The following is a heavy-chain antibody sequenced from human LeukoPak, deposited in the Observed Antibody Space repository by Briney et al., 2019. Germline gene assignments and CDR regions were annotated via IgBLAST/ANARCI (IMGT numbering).Heavy chain of an antibody. CDR2: FTGSGGTT. Sequence: PGGSLRLSCAASGFTFSTYSMNWVRQAPGKGLEWVSAFTGSGGTTYYADSVKGRFTVSRDNSKNTLYLQMNSLRAEDTAVYYCAKVCSSGWDDGDAFDIWGQGTMVTVSS. V-gene: IGHV3-23*01. CDR1: GFTFSTYS. J-gene: IGHJ3*02. D-gene: IGHD6-19*01. CDR3: AKVCSSGWDDGDAFDI.